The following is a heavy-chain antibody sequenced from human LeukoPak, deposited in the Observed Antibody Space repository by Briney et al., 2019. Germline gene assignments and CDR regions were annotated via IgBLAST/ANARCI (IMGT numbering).Heavy chain of an antibody. CDR2: IYYSGST. J-gene: IGHJ3*02. CDR1: GGSISSYY. D-gene: IGHD3-10*01. Sequence: PSETLSLTCTVSGGSISSYYWSWIRQPPGKGLEWIGYIYYSGSTNYNPSLKSRVTISVDTSRNQFSLKLSSVTAADTAVYYCARVERGVISYDAFDMWGQGTMVTVSS. CDR3: ARVERGVISYDAFDM. V-gene: IGHV4-59*08.